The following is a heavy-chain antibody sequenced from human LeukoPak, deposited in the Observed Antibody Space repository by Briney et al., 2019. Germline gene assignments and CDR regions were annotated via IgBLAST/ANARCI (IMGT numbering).Heavy chain of an antibody. J-gene: IGHJ4*02. Sequence: SETLSLTCTVSGGSTSSYYWSWIRQPPGKGLEWIGYIYTSGSTNYNPSLKSRVTISVDTSKNQFSLKLSSVTAADTAVYYCARGMTTTVSPGEFDYWGQGTLVTVSS. CDR3: ARGMTTTVSPGEFDY. V-gene: IGHV4-4*09. CDR2: IYTSGST. D-gene: IGHD4-17*01. CDR1: GGSTSSYY.